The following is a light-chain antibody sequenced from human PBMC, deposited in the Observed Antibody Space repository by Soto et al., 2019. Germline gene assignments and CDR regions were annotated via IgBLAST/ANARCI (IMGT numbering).Light chain of an antibody. J-gene: IGLJ1*01. Sequence: QSVLTQPPSGYGAPGQSVTISCTGSSSNIGSTYDVQWYQQLPGTAPKLLIHGNTNRPSGVPDRFSGSKSGTSASLAITGLQADDEADYYCQSYDDSLSVHYVFGTGTKVTVL. CDR3: QSYDDSLSVHYV. V-gene: IGLV1-40*01. CDR1: SSNIGSTYD. CDR2: GNT.